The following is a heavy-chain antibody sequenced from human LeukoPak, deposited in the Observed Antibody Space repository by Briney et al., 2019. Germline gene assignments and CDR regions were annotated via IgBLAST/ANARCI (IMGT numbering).Heavy chain of an antibody. Sequence: GGSLRLSCAASGFTFSSYWMSWVRQAPGKGLEWVANIKQDGSEKYYVDSVKGRFTISRDNAKNSLYLQMNSLRAEDTAVYYYARDGLTSYYYDSSGSHDAFDIWGQGTMVTVSS. CDR1: GFTFSSYW. D-gene: IGHD3-22*01. CDR3: ARDGLTSYYYDSSGSHDAFDI. V-gene: IGHV3-7*05. CDR2: IKQDGSEK. J-gene: IGHJ3*02.